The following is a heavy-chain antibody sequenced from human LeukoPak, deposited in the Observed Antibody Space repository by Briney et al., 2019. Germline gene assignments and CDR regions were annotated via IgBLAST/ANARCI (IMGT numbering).Heavy chain of an antibody. D-gene: IGHD1/OR15-1a*01. CDR2: IRQDGSVQ. V-gene: IGHV3-7*01. CDR1: GFTFSSYW. CDR3: LVTTRSRGFDY. Sequence: GRSLRLSCAASGFTFSSYWMSWVRHAPGKGLEWVANIRQDGSVQNYVDSVKGRFTISRDNPKNSVYLQMSSLRAEDTAVYYCLVTTRSRGFDYWGQGTLVSVSS. J-gene: IGHJ4*02.